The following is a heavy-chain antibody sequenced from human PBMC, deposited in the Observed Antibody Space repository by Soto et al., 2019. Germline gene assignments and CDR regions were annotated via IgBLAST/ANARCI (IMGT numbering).Heavy chain of an antibody. CDR2: ISGSGGST. V-gene: IGHV3-23*01. J-gene: IGHJ4*02. D-gene: IGHD5-18*01. CDR1: GFTFISYA. Sequence: EVQLLESGGGLVQPGGSLRLSCAASGFTFISYAMSWVRQAPGKGLEWVSAISGSGGSTYYADSVKGRFTISRDNSKSTLYLQMNSLRAEDTAVYYCAKGSSTYTAGRGDYWGQATLVTVCS. CDR3: AKGSSTYTAGRGDY.